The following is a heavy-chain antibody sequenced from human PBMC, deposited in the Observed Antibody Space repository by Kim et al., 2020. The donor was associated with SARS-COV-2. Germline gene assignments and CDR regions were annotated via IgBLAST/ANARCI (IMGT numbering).Heavy chain of an antibody. V-gene: IGHV4-34*01. D-gene: IGHD2-15*01. CDR2: T. J-gene: IGHJ4*02. CDR3: ARGGRSGGSCL. Sequence: THYNPTLKSRVTRTVDTSKNQFSRKLSSVPAADTAVYYCARGGRSGGSCLWGQGTLVTVSS.